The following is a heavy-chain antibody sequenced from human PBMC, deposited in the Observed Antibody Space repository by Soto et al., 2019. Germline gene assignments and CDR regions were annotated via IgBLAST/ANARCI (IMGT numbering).Heavy chain of an antibody. Sequence: SETLSLTCTISGCSISSYYWSGIRQLPGKGLECIGYIYYSGSTNYNPSLNSRVTISVDTSKNQFSLKLSSVTAADTAVYYCAGSPAPGYCSSTSCYPSGNWFDPWGQGTLVTVS. J-gene: IGHJ5*02. D-gene: IGHD2-2*03. CDR1: GCSISSYY. CDR2: IYYSGST. CDR3: AGSPAPGYCSSTSCYPSGNWFDP. V-gene: IGHV4-59*08.